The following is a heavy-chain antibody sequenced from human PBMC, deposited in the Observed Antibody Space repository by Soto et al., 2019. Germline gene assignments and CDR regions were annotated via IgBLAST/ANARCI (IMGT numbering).Heavy chain of an antibody. D-gene: IGHD3-3*01. V-gene: IGHV3-23*01. Sequence: PGGSLRLSCAASGFTFSNHVMNWVRQAPGKGLEWVSAINGGGGSTFYADSVKGRFTISRDNSKNTLYQQMHSLRADDTAVYYCANVPEYNFWSGYRYYFDYWGQGTLVTVSS. CDR1: GFTFSNHV. CDR2: INGGGGST. CDR3: ANVPEYNFWSGYRYYFDY. J-gene: IGHJ4*02.